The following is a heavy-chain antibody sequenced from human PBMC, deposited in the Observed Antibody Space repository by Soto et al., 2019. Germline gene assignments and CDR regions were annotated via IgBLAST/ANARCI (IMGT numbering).Heavy chain of an antibody. CDR3: ATTVWDFWSGYYNPYDAFDI. Sequence: QVQLVQSGAEVKKPGASVKVSCKASGYTFTSYAMHWVRQAPGQRLEWMGWINAGNGNTKYSQKFQGRVTITRDTSASTAYMELSSLRSEDTAVYYCATTVWDFWSGYYNPYDAFDIWGQGTMVTVS. J-gene: IGHJ3*02. V-gene: IGHV1-3*01. CDR2: INAGNGNT. D-gene: IGHD3-3*01. CDR1: GYTFTSYA.